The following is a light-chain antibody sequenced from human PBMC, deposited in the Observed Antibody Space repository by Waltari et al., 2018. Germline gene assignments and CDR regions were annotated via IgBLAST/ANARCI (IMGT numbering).Light chain of an antibody. Sequence: QSALRQPASVSGSPGQSTTISCSGTNTDVGCSNFVSWYQQYPDKAPKVIIYDTARPSGVSHRFSGSKFGNTASLTISGLQAEDEADYYCCSYTRSSTYVFGTGTKVTVL. J-gene: IGLJ1*01. V-gene: IGLV2-14*03. CDR3: CSYTRSSTYV. CDR1: NTDVGCSNF. CDR2: DT.